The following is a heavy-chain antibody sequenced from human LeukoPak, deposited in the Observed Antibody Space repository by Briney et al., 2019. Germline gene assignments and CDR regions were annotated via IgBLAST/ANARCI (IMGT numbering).Heavy chain of an antibody. V-gene: IGHV4-59*01. CDR2: IYYSGST. Sequence: PSETLSLTCTVSGGSISSYYWSWIRQPPGKGLEWIGYIYYSGSTNYNPSLKSRVTISVDTSKNQFSLKLSSVTAADTAVYYCARAGSGYDYPHRLLVDWGQGTLVTVSS. CDR3: ARAGSGYDYPHRLLVD. J-gene: IGHJ4*02. D-gene: IGHD5-12*01. CDR1: GGSISSYY.